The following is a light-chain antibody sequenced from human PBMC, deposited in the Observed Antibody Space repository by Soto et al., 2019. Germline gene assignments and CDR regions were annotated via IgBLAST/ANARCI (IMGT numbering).Light chain of an antibody. CDR2: ATS. CDR3: QQSFDTPFT. V-gene: IGKV1-39*01. CDR1: QSISSF. Sequence: DIQMTQSPASLSASVGDRVTITCRASQSISSFLNWYQQKPGKAPKFLIYATSSVQRDVPSRFSGSGSGTDFTLTINSLQPEDFATYFCQQSFDTPFTFGQGTKLEIK. J-gene: IGKJ2*01.